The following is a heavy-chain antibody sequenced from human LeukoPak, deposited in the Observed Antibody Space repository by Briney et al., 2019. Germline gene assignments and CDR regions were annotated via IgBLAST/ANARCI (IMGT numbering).Heavy chain of an antibody. V-gene: IGHV3-74*01. CDR1: GFTFSSYW. Sequence: GGSLRLSCAASGFTFSSYWIHWVRQAPGKGLVWVSRIKSDGSSTSYADSVKGGFTISRDNAKNTLYLQMNSLRAEDTAVYYCARDPGGGGAKGHNWFDPWGQGTLVTVSS. CDR2: IKSDGSST. CDR3: ARDPGGGGAKGHNWFDP. D-gene: IGHD2-21*01. J-gene: IGHJ5*02.